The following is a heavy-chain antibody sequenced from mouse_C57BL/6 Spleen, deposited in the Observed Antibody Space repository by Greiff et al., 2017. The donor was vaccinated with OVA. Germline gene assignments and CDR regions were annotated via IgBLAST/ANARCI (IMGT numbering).Heavy chain of an antibody. D-gene: IGHD3-1*01. J-gene: IGHJ4*01. CDR2: IDPSDSYT. V-gene: IGHV1-69*01. CDR1: GYTFTSYW. Sequence: VQLQESGAELVMPGASVMLSCKASGYTFTSYWMHWVKQRPGQGLEWIGEIDPSDSYTNYNQKFKGKSTLTVDKSSSTAYMQLSSLTSEDSAVYYCARRGLYYAMDYWGQGTSVTVSS. CDR3: ARRGLYYAMDY.